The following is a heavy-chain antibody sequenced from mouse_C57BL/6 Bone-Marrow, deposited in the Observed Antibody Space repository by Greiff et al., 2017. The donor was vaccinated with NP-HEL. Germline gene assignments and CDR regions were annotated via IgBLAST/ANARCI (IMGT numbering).Heavy chain of an antibody. CDR1: GFTFTTYA. CDR2: IRSKSSNYAT. V-gene: IGHV10-3*01. Sequence: EVKVEESGGGLVQPKGSLKLSCAASGFTFTTYAMHWVRQAPGQGLEWVARIRSKSSNYATYYADSVKDRFTISRDDSQSMLYLQMNNLKTDDTAMYYCVRGGSNYLLGPYYAMDYWGQGTSVTVSS. CDR3: VRGGSNYLLGPYYAMDY. D-gene: IGHD2-5*01. J-gene: IGHJ4*01.